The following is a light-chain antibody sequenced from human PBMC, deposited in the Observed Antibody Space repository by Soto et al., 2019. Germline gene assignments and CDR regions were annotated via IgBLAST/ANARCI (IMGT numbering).Light chain of an antibody. CDR2: LDH. Sequence: TEAPPASRNREQMATIVCSCTSSNSGSDGVSWFQHVPGGAPKLLIYLDHRRPSGVPDRFSGSKSGTSASLAISGLQSEDEADYHCATWDDRLNGYVFGTGT. CDR3: ATWDDRLNGYV. J-gene: IGLJ1*01. CDR1: SSNSGSDG. V-gene: IGLV1-44*01.